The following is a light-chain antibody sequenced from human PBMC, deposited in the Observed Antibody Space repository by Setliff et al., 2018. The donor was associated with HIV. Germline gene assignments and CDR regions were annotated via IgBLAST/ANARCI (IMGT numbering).Light chain of an antibody. J-gene: IGLJ1*01. Sequence: QSVLAQPASVSGSPGQSITISCTGTSNDVGGYNYVAWYQEHPGKAPKLMIYDVSNRPSGVSNRFSGSKSANTASLTISGLQAEDEADCYCSSYTGTYTRVFGTGTKVTVL. V-gene: IGLV2-14*03. CDR1: SNDVGGYNY. CDR2: DVS. CDR3: SSYTGTYTRV.